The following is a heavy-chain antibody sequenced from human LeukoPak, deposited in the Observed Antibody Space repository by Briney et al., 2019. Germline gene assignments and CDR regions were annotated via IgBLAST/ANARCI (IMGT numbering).Heavy chain of an antibody. V-gene: IGHV2-5*02. J-gene: IGHJ4*02. CDR1: GFSLSTSGVG. D-gene: IGHD5-24*01. CDR3: VHRHRRNGYTY. Sequence: ESGPTLVNPTQTLTLTCTFSGFSLSTSGVGVGWIRQPPGKALEWLALIYWDDDKRYRPSLMSRLTITKDTSKNQVVLTLTNMDPVDTATYFCVHRHRRNGYTYWGQGTLVTVSS. CDR2: IYWDDDK.